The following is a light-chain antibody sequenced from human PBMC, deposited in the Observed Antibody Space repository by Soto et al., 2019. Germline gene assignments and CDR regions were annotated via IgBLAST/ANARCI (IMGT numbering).Light chain of an antibody. CDR3: HQYGSSPRT. CDR2: GAS. Sequence: DIVLTQSPGTMSLSAGARATLSCRASQSVSSRYLAWHQQKPDQAPRLLIYGASSRATDSPDSFSGSGSGTDFTLTSSSLEPENSALDFCHQYGSSPRTFGQWT. J-gene: IGKJ1*01. CDR1: QSVSSRY. V-gene: IGKV3-20*01.